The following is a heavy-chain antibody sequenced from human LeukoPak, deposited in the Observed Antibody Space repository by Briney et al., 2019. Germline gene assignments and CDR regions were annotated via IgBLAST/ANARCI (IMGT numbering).Heavy chain of an antibody. V-gene: IGHV3-30*18. J-gene: IGHJ3*02. D-gene: IGHD6-13*01. CDR2: ISYDGSNK. CDR1: GFTFSSYG. Sequence: GGSLRLSCAASGFTFSSYGMHWVRQAPGKGLEWVAVISYDGSNKYYADSVKGRFTISRDNSKNTLYLQMNSLRAEDTAVYYCAKDLEQQLVLSGDDAFDIWGQGTMVTVSS. CDR3: AKDLEQQLVLSGDDAFDI.